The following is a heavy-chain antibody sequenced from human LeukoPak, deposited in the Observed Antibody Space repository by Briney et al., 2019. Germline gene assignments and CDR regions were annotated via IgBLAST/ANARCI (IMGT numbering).Heavy chain of an antibody. CDR3: ARATYYDSSGYWGYYFDY. V-gene: IGHV3-7*01. CDR1: GFTLSNYW. D-gene: IGHD3-22*01. J-gene: IGHJ4*02. Sequence: GGSLRLSCAASGFTLSNYWMSWVRQAPGKGLEWVANINQHGSENYYVDSVRGRFTISRDNAQNSLYLQMNSLSAEDTAVYYCARATYYDSSGYWGYYFDYWGQGTLVTVSS. CDR2: INQHGSEN.